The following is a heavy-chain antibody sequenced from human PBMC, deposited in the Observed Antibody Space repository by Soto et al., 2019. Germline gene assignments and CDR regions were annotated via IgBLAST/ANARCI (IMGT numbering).Heavy chain of an antibody. CDR2: MNPNSGNT. J-gene: IGHJ5*02. Sequence: QVQLVQSGAEVKNPGASVKVSCTTSGYTFTTYDINWVRQATGQGFEWMGWMNPNSGNTNYAQKFQGRVNMSKETSKSTAYMELSSLRSEDTAVYYCVRNLNGPDPLGQGTLVTVSP. V-gene: IGHV1-8*02. D-gene: IGHD2-8*01. CDR1: GYTFTTYD. CDR3: VRNLNGPDP.